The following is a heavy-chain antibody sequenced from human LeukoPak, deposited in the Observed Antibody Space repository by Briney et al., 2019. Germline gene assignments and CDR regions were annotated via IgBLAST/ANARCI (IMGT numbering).Heavy chain of an antibody. Sequence: SETLSPTCAVYGGSFSGYYWSWIRQPPGKGLEWIGEINHSGSTNYNPSLKSRVTISVDTSKNQFSLKLSSVTAADTAVYYCARGVHVDTAMGNFDYWGQGTLVTVSS. V-gene: IGHV4-34*01. CDR3: ARGVHVDTAMGNFDY. D-gene: IGHD5-18*01. CDR2: INHSGST. CDR1: GGSFSGYY. J-gene: IGHJ4*02.